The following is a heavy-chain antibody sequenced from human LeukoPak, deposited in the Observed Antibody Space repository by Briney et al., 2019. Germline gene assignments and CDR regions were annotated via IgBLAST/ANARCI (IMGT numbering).Heavy chain of an antibody. Sequence: PGRSLRLSCAASGFTFDDYAMHWVRQAPGKGLEWVSGISWNSGSIGYADSVKGRFTIPRDNAKNSLYLQMNSLRAEDMALYYCAKEVYYDSSGYYSSFDYWGQGTLVTVSS. CDR2: ISWNSGSI. J-gene: IGHJ4*02. D-gene: IGHD3-22*01. CDR3: AKEVYYDSSGYYSSFDY. V-gene: IGHV3-9*03. CDR1: GFTFDDYA.